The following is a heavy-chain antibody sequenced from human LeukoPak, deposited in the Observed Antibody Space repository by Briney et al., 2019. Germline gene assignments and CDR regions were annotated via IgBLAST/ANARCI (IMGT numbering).Heavy chain of an antibody. V-gene: IGHV1-2*04. CDR3: ARDRSSTSRPYWFDP. J-gene: IGHJ5*02. CDR2: TNPNSGGT. D-gene: IGHD2-2*01. Sequence: ASVKVSCKASGYTFTGYYMHWVRQAPGQGLEWMGWTNPNSGGTNYAQKFQGWVTMTRDTSISTAYMELSRLRSDDTAVYYCARDRSSTSRPYWFDPWGQGTLVTVSS. CDR1: GYTFTGYY.